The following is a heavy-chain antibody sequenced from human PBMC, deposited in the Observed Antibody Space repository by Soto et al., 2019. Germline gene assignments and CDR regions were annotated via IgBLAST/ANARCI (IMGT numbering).Heavy chain of an antibody. V-gene: IGHV3-30-3*01. CDR3: ARDHYYDSSGYCGY. D-gene: IGHD3-22*01. CDR1: GFTFSSYA. J-gene: IGHJ4*02. CDR2: ISYDGSNK. Sequence: GGSLRLSCAASGFTFSSYAMHWVRQAPGKGLEWVAVISYDGSNKYYADSVKGRFTISRDNSKNTLYLQMNSLRAEDTAVYYCARDHYYDSSGYCGYWGQGTLVTVSS.